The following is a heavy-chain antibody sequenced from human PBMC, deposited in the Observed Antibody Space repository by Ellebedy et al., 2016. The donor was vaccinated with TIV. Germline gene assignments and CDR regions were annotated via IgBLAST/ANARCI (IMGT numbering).Heavy chain of an antibody. CDR2: ISAYNGNT. D-gene: IGHD4-17*01. V-gene: IGHV1-18*01. Sequence: ALVKVSCXASGYRLTNYLISWVRQTPGQGPEWVGWISAYNGNTNYAQKFQGRVTMTTDTSTSTAYMELRSLRSDDTGVYYCVWGGDYDLDAFDIWGQGTMVTVSS. CDR3: VWGGDYDLDAFDI. J-gene: IGHJ3*02. CDR1: GYRLTNYL.